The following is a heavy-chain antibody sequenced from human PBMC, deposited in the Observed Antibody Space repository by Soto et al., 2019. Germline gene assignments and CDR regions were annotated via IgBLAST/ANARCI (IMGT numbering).Heavy chain of an antibody. J-gene: IGHJ5*02. CDR1: GFTFSSYA. D-gene: IGHD2-2*01. V-gene: IGHV3-23*01. CDR3: SKCGTRCFYDP. Sequence: GGSLRLSCAASGFTFSSYAMSWVRQAPGRGLEWVSAISGSGGSTFYADSVKGRFTISRDNSNNTLILQMNSLRAEDTAIYYCSKCGTRCFYDPWGQGTLVTVSS. CDR2: ISGSGGST.